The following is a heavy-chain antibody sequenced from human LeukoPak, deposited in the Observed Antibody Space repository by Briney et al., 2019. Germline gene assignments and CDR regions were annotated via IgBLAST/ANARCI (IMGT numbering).Heavy chain of an antibody. Sequence: GWSLRLSCAASGFAFSDFGMHWLRQAPGRGLEWVAVISYDGSSQDYADSVKGRFTISRDNSKKTLYLQINSLRPEDTAVYFCAKRGDCTTTSCYQFDHWGQGTLVTVSS. CDR2: ISYDGSSQ. CDR3: AKRGDCTTTSCYQFDH. CDR1: GFAFSDFG. D-gene: IGHD2-2*01. V-gene: IGHV3-30*18. J-gene: IGHJ4*02.